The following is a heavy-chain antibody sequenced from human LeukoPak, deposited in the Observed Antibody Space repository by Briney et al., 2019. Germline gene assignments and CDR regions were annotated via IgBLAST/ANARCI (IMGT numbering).Heavy chain of an antibody. CDR2: ISSSSSYI. D-gene: IGHD6-13*01. CDR3: ARDLDSSSWPFYYYYYYGMDV. CDR1: GFTFSSYS. V-gene: IGHV3-21*01. J-gene: IGHJ6*02. Sequence: PGGSLRLSCAASGFTFSSYSMNWVRQAPGKGLEWVSSISSSSSYIYYADSVKGRFTISRDNAKNSLYLQMNSLRAEDTAVYYCARDLDSSSWPFYYYYYYGMDVWGQGTTVTVSS.